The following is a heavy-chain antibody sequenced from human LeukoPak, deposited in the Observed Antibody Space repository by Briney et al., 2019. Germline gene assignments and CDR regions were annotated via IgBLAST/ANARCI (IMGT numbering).Heavy chain of an antibody. CDR1: GFSFSSYG. CDR3: AKGRGRGDDFWSGDPYYFDY. Sequence: GGSLRLSCAASGFSFSSYGMHWVRQAPGKGLDWVAFIRYDGSNKYYADSVQGRLTISRDNSKNTLYLQMNSLRAEDTAVYYCAKGRGRGDDFWSGDPYYFDYWGQGTLVTVSS. V-gene: IGHV3-30*02. D-gene: IGHD3-3*01. J-gene: IGHJ4*02. CDR2: IRYDGSNK.